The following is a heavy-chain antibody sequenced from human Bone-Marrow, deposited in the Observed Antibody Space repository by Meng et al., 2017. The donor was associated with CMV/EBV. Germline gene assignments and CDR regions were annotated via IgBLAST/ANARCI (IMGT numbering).Heavy chain of an antibody. CDR2: IYYTGHT. CDR1: GGSINNTGYY. Sequence: SETLSLTCAVSGGSINNTGYYWGWIRQSPGKGVEWIANIYYTGHTYYDLSRRSRVTISVDTSKSQFSLNLYSVTAADTAVYSCAREQWELLGAFDFGGQEILVTVSS. D-gene: IGHD1-26*01. J-gene: IGHJ4*02. CDR3: AREQWELLGAFDF. V-gene: IGHV4-39*07.